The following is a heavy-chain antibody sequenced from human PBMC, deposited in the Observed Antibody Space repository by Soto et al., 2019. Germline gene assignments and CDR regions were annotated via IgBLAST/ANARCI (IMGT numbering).Heavy chain of an antibody. CDR2: IYYSGNT. J-gene: IGHJ6*02. CDR3: ARLGPATTYFYYYGLDV. CDR1: GGSISSYY. D-gene: IGHD6-25*01. Sequence: SETLSLTCTVSGGSISSYYWSWIRQPPGKGLEWIGYIYYSGNTNYNPSLKSRVTISVDTSKNQFSLKLSSVTAADTAVYYCARLGPATTYFYYYGLDVWGQGTTVTVSS. V-gene: IGHV4-59*01.